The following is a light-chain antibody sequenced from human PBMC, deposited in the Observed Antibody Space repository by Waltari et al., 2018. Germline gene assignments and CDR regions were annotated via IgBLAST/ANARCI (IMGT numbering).Light chain of an antibody. CDR1: SPNIGTIV. Sequence: QSVLTQPPSASGTPGQAVAIPSSGISPNIGTIVSNWYRLAPGTTPKLLIDRNAQRPSGVPDRFSGSQSGTSASLAISGLRSEDEGDYFCAAWDDRLNGRWEFGGGTKLTVL. V-gene: IGLV1-44*01. CDR3: AAWDDRLNGRWE. J-gene: IGLJ3*02. CDR2: RNA.